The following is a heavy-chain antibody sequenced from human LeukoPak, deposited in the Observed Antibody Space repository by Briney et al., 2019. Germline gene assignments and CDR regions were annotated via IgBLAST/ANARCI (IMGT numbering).Heavy chain of an antibody. Sequence: APVKVSCKVSGYTLIELSMHWVRQAPEKGLEWMGGFDPGDVETVYAQKFQGRVTMTEDTSTDTVYMELSSLISEDTAVYYCATMGPPLFAFDIWGQGTMVTVSS. CDR1: GYTLIELS. V-gene: IGHV1-24*01. CDR2: FDPGDVET. J-gene: IGHJ3*02. CDR3: ATMGPPLFAFDI.